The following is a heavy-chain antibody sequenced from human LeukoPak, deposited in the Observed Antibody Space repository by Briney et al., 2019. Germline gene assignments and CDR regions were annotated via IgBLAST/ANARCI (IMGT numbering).Heavy chain of an antibody. D-gene: IGHD6-6*01. CDR1: GGTFSSYA. J-gene: IGHJ3*02. V-gene: IGHV1-69*06. Sequence: GASVKVSCKASGGTFSSYAINWVRQATGQGLEWMGGIIPIFGTANYAQKFQGRVTITADKSTSTAYMELSSLRSEDTAVYYCAREVGEEGADGSSENAFDIWGQGTMVTVSS. CDR2: IIPIFGTA. CDR3: AREVGEEGADGSSENAFDI.